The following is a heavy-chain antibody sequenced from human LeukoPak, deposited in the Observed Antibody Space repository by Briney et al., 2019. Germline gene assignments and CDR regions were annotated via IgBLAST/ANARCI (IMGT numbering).Heavy chain of an antibody. CDR2: IRSKTDGGTT. CDR3: TTYVAVAGTRHFDS. J-gene: IGHJ4*02. CDR1: GFTFSNAW. V-gene: IGHV3-15*01. D-gene: IGHD6-19*01. Sequence: GGSLRLSCAASGFTFSNAWMSWVRQAPGKGLEWIGRIRSKTDGGTTDYAAPVKDRFTISRDDSKNTLFLQINSLKTEDTAVYYCTTYVAVAGTRHFDSWGQGALVTVST.